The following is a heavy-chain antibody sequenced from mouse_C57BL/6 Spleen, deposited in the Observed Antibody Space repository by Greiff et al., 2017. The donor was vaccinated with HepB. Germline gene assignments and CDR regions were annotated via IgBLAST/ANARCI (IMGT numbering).Heavy chain of an antibody. J-gene: IGHJ1*03. V-gene: IGHV3-8*01. CDR3: ARYDLLLRRYFDG. CDR1: GYSITSDY. Sequence: EVKLLESGPGLAKPSQTLSLTCSVTGYSITSDYWNWIRKFPGNKLEYMGYISYSGSTYYNPSLKSRISITRDTSKNQYYLQLNSVTTEDTATYYCARYDLLLRRYFDGWGTGTTVTVSS. D-gene: IGHD1-1*01. CDR2: ISYSGST.